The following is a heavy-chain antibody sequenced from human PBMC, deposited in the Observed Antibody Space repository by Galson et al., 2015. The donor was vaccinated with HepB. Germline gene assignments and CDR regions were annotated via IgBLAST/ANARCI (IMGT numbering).Heavy chain of an antibody. Sequence: SLRLSCAASGFIFNNYAMTWVRQPPGKGLEWVSSLSGGGGNTFYSESVKGRFTISLDNSKNTLFLQMNSLRADDTAVYSCAKSLRHYPYDMDVWGPGTTVSVSS. V-gene: IGHV3-23*01. J-gene: IGHJ6*02. D-gene: IGHD1-26*01. CDR2: LSGGGGNT. CDR3: AKSLRHYPYDMDV. CDR1: GFIFNNYA.